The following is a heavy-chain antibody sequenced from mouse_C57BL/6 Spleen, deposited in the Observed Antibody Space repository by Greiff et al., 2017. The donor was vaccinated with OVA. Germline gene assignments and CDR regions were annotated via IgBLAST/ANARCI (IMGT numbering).Heavy chain of an antibody. CDR3: ARATEANFDY. J-gene: IGHJ2*01. Sequence: QVQLQQPGAELVRPGSSVKLSCKASGYTFPSYWMAWVQQRPGQGLEWIGNIYPSDGETHYTQKFKDQATLTVDKSSSTAYMQLSSLTSEDSAVYYCARATEANFDYWGQGTTLTVSS. CDR1: GYTFPSYW. V-gene: IGHV1-61*01. CDR2: IYPSDGET.